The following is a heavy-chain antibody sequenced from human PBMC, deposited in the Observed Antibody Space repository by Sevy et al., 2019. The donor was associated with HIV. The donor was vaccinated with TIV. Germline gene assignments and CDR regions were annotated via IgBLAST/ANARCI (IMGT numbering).Heavy chain of an antibody. J-gene: IGHJ5*02. V-gene: IGHV4-61*01. CDR2: IYYSGST. D-gene: IGHD3-10*01. CDR3: ARLLFGDLPKDYWFDT. Sequence: SETLSLTCTVSGGSVSSGSYYWSWIRQPPGKGLDWIGYIYYSGSTNYNPSLKSRVTISVDKSKNQFSLKLSSVTAADTSVYYCARLLFGDLPKDYWFDTWGQGTLVTVSS. CDR1: GGSVSSGSYY.